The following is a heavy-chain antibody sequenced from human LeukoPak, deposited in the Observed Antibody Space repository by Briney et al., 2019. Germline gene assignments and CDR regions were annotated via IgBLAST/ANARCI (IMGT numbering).Heavy chain of an antibody. CDR1: GFTFGDYA. Sequence: PGGSLRLSCTASGFTFGDYAMSWVRQAPGKGLEWVGFIRSKAYGGTTEYAASVKGRFTISRDDSKSIAYLQMNSLKTEDTAVYYCTRVLRFLEWIDYWGQGTLVTVSS. CDR2: IRSKAYGGTT. CDR3: TRVLRFLEWIDY. J-gene: IGHJ4*02. V-gene: IGHV3-49*04. D-gene: IGHD3-3*01.